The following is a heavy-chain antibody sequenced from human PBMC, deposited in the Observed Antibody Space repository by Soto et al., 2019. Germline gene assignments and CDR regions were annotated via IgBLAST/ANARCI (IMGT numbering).Heavy chain of an antibody. Sequence: ASVKVSCKASGYTFTFRYLHWVRQAPGQALEWMGWITPFKSDTNYAQKFQDRVTITRDRSVSTAYMELSNLRSDDTAMYYCARSTLAGSDPFDIWGQGTMVTVSS. CDR2: ITPFKSDT. V-gene: IGHV1-45*02. J-gene: IGHJ3*02. D-gene: IGHD6-13*01. CDR3: ARSTLAGSDPFDI. CDR1: GYTFTFRY.